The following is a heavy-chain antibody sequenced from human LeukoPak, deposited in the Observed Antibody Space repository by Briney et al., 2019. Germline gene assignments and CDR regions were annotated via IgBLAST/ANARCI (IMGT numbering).Heavy chain of an antibody. J-gene: IGHJ4*02. CDR1: GGSISSYY. CDR3: ARPWDCSSTSCYSDY. Sequence: SETLSLTCTVSGGSISSYYWSWIRQPPGKGLEWIGSIYYSGSTYYNPSLKSRVTISVDTSKNQFSLKLSSVTAADTAVYYCARPWDCSSTSCYSDYWGQGTLVTVSS. V-gene: IGHV4-39*01. D-gene: IGHD2-2*02. CDR2: IYYSGST.